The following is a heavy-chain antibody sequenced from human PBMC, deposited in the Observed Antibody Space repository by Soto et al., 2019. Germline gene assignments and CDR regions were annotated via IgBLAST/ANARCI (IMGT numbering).Heavy chain of an antibody. J-gene: IGHJ4*02. V-gene: IGHV4-39*01. CDR1: GGSMSASSYS. CDR3: ARSFGPRGVADDGTYYPWTIDY. D-gene: IGHD3-10*01. Sequence: QLQLQESGPRLVKPSETLSLTCTVSGGSMSASSYSWGWVRQTPWKDLEWIGTMFYSGITYYNPSLWSRVTTSADTPKNQFSLRLTSVTAADTAVYFCARSFGPRGVADDGTYYPWTIDYWGLGTLVTVSS. CDR2: MFYSGIT.